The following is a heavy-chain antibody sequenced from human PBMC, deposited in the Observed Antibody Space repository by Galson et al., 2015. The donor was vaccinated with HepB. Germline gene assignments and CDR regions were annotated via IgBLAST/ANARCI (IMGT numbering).Heavy chain of an antibody. Sequence: SVKVSCKASGGTFNNYAISWVRQAPGQGLEWMGGIIPIFRTAHYAQRFQGRVTITADESTNTAYMELSSLRSEDTAIYYCARAEGQYTNSYYYHMNVWGEGTTVTVSS. CDR2: IIPIFRTA. CDR3: ARAEGQYTNSYYYHMNV. D-gene: IGHD2-2*02. J-gene: IGHJ6*04. V-gene: IGHV1-69*13. CDR1: GGTFNNYA.